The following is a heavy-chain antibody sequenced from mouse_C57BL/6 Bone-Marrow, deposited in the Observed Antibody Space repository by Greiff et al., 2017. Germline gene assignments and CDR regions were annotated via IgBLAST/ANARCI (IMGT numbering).Heavy chain of an antibody. CDR3: ARFHYYDSTHWYFDV. Sequence: QVQLKESGAELARPGASVKLSCKASGYTFTSYGISWVKQRTGQGLEWIGEIYPRSGNTYYNEKFKGKATLTVDKSSSTAYMELRSLTSEDSAIYFCARFHYYDSTHWYFDVWGTGTTVTVSS. V-gene: IGHV1-81*01. CDR2: IYPRSGNT. D-gene: IGHD1-1*01. CDR1: GYTFTSYG. J-gene: IGHJ1*03.